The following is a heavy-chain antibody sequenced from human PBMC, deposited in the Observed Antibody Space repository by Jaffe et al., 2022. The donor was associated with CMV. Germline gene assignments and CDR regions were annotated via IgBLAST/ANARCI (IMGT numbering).Heavy chain of an antibody. CDR2: IYPGDSDT. J-gene: IGHJ4*02. D-gene: IGHD1-1*01. Sequence: EVQLVQSGAEVKKPGESLKISCKGSGYSFTSYWIGWVRQMPGKGLEWMGIIYPGDSDTRYSPSFQGQVTISADKSISTAYLQWSSLKASDTAMYYCARSSQLERRIYYFDYWGQGTLVTVSS. CDR3: ARSSQLERRIYYFDY. V-gene: IGHV5-51*01. CDR1: GYSFTSYW.